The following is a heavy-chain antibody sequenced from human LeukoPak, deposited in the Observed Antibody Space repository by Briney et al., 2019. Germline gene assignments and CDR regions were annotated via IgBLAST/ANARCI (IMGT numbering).Heavy chain of an antibody. D-gene: IGHD3-22*01. CDR1: GGTFSSYA. CDR2: ISYDGSNK. V-gene: IGHV3-30*04. Sequence: SCKASGGTFSSYAMHWVRQAPGKGLEWVAVISYDGSNKYYADSVKGRFTISRDNSKNTLYLQMNSLRAEDTAVYYCASSGYLEWGQGTLVTVSS. J-gene: IGHJ4*02. CDR3: ASSGYLE.